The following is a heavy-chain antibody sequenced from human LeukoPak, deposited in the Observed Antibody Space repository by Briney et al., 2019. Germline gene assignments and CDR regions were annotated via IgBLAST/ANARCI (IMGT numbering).Heavy chain of an antibody. D-gene: IGHD3-10*01. V-gene: IGHV4-39*01. Sequence: SETLSLTCTVSGGSISSYYWGWIRQPPGKGLEWIGSIYYGGSTYYNPSLKSRVTISVDTSKNQFSLKLSSVTAADTAVYYCARLFGFSSYYFDYWGQGTLVTVSS. J-gene: IGHJ4*02. CDR3: ARLFGFSSYYFDY. CDR1: GGSISSYY. CDR2: IYYGGST.